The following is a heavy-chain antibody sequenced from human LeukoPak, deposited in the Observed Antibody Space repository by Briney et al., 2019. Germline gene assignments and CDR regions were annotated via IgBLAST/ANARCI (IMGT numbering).Heavy chain of an antibody. V-gene: IGHV3-21*01. CDR1: GFTFSSYS. Sequence: GGSLRLSCAASGFTFSSYSMNWVRQAPGKGLEWVSSISSSSSYIYYADSVKGRFTISRDNAKNSLYLQMNSLRAEDTAVYYCARGDSSGYYFEYWGQGTLVTVSS. CDR3: ARGDSSGYYFEY. J-gene: IGHJ4*02. D-gene: IGHD3-22*01. CDR2: ISSSSSYI.